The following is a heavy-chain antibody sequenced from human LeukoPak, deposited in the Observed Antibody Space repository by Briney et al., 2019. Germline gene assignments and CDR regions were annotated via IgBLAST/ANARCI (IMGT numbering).Heavy chain of an antibody. D-gene: IGHD3-10*01. CDR3: TKLARAPRDFDY. CDR2: IRKKANSYTT. V-gene: IGHV3-72*01. Sequence: GGSLRLSCAASGFTFSDHYMDWARQAPGKGREWVGRIRKKANSYTTEYAASGKGRFSISRYDLKNSLYLQMNSLKTEDSAVYYCTKLARAPRDFDYWGQGTLVTVSS. CDR1: GFTFSDHY. J-gene: IGHJ4*01.